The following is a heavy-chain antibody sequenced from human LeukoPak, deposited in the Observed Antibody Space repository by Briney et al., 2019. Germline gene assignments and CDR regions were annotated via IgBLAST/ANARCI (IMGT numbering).Heavy chain of an antibody. V-gene: IGHV4-39*01. CDR3: ARRYSYSSPPDY. CDR2: IYYSGST. Sequence: PSDTLSLTCTVSGGSISSSTYYWGWIRQPPGKGLEWIGSIYYSGSTYYNPSLKSRVTISVDTSKNQFSLKLSSVTAADTAVYYCARRYSYSSPPDYWGQGTLVTVSS. J-gene: IGHJ4*02. D-gene: IGHD6-19*01. CDR1: GGSISSSTYY.